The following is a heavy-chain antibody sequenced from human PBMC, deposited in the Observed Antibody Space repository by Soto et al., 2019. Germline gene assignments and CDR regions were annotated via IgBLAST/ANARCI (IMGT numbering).Heavy chain of an antibody. CDR3: GRDWVIVAQGAYYYYVMDV. D-gene: IGHD2-21*01. V-gene: IGHV1-69*01. Sequence: QVQLVQSGAEVKKPGSSVKVSCKASGGTFSSYAISWVRQAPGQGLEWMGGIIPSFGTANYAQKFQGRGTITADESTSTAYMEPSRLRSEDTAVYFWGRDWVIVAQGAYYYYVMDVWGQGTTVTLSS. CDR1: GGTFSSYA. CDR2: IIPSFGTA. J-gene: IGHJ6*02.